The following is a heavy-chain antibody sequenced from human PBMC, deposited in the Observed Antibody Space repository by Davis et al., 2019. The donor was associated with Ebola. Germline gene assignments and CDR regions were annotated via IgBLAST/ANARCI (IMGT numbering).Heavy chain of an antibody. CDR2: INQAGSEK. J-gene: IGHJ4*02. Sequence: GESLKISCAASGFTFSSYWMSWVRQAPGKGLEWVGNINQAGSEKQYVDSMKGRFTISRDNAKNSLYLQMNSLRAEDTAVYYCARTSGSTKFDWLFLTAYDYWGQGTLVTVSS. CDR3: ARTSGSTKFDWLFLTAYDY. V-gene: IGHV3-7*01. D-gene: IGHD3-9*01. CDR1: GFTFSSYW.